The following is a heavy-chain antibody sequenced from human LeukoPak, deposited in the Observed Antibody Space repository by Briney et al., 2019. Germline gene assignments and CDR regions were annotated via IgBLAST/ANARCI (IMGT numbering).Heavy chain of an antibody. CDR3: ASGGGWVFDN. J-gene: IGHJ4*02. CDR1: GFPFSSHW. V-gene: IGHV3-7*01. Sequence: GGSLRLSCAASGFPFSSHWLSWFRQSPGKGLEWVANIKQDGSEKYYVDSVKGRFTISRDNAENSQYLQMNSLRAEDTAVYYCASGGGWVFDNWGQGTLVTVSS. D-gene: IGHD6-19*01. CDR2: IKQDGSEK.